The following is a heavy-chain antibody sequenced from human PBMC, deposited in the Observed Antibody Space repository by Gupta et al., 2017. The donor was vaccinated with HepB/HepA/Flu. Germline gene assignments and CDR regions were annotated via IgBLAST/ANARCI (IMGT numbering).Heavy chain of an antibody. D-gene: IGHD1-26*01. V-gene: IGHV6-1*01. CDR3: VGDHKWAFDY. CDR1: GDSVSTDNVA. CDR2: TYFRSKWSN. Sequence: QVQLQQSGPGLVKASQTLSLTCAISGDSVSTDNVAWNWIRQSPSRDLEWLGKTYFRSKWSNDYAVSVKSRIIINPDTAKNHVSLQLNSVTPDDTGIYYCVGDHKWAFDYWGQGTLVAVSS. J-gene: IGHJ4*02.